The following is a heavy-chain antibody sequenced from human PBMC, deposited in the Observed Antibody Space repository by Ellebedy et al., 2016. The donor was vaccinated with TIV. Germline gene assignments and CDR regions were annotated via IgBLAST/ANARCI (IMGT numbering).Heavy chain of an antibody. J-gene: IGHJ4*02. D-gene: IGHD3-22*01. CDR2: IHWDDDK. V-gene: IGHV2-70*01. Sequence: SGPTLVKPTQTLTLTCAFSGFSLSTSEMCVSWIRQPPGKALEWLALIHWDDDKYYSTSLKTRLTISKDTSKNQVVLTMTNVDPVDTATYYCARSRWPSSGPREVFDYWGQGTLVTVSS. CDR3: ARSRWPSSGPREVFDY. CDR1: GFSLSTSEMC.